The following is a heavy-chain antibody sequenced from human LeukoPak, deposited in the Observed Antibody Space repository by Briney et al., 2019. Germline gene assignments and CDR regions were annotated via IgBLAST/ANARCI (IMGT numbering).Heavy chain of an antibody. D-gene: IGHD1-7*01. CDR2: INHSGST. V-gene: IGHV4-34*01. Sequence: SETLSLTCAVYGGSFSGYYWSWIRQPPGKGLEWIGEINHSGSTNYNPSLKSRVTVSLDTSKNQFSLKLSSVAAVDTAVYYCASGNWNYDYWGQGTLVTVSS. J-gene: IGHJ4*02. CDR3: ASGNWNYDY. CDR1: GGSFSGYY.